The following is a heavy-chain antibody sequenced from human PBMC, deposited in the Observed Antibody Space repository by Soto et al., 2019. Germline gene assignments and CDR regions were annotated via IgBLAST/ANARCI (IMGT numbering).Heavy chain of an antibody. CDR3: AKSTPSLRAYSYGSPLDS. V-gene: IGHV3-23*01. CDR2: LSGSGGSA. D-gene: IGHD5-12*01. J-gene: IGHJ4*02. CDR1: GFTFNNYA. Sequence: GGSLRLSCAASGFTFNNYAMSWVRQAPGRGLEWVSALSGSGGSAFYAASVKGRFTISRDNSEDTLYLQMSSLRAEDTAIYYCAKSTPSLRAYSYGSPLDSWGQGTLVTVSS.